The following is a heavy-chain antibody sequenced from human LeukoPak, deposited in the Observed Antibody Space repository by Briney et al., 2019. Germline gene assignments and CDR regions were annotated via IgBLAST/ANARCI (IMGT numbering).Heavy chain of an antibody. V-gene: IGHV3-30-3*01. D-gene: IGHD2-2*01. CDR1: GFTFSSYA. Sequence: PGGSLRLSCAASGFTFSSYAMHWVRQAPGKGLEWVAVISYDGSNKYYADSVKGRFTISRDNSKNTLYLQMNSLRAEDTAVYYCAREGYCSSTSCYSFGQCYGMDVWGQGTTVTVSS. J-gene: IGHJ6*02. CDR2: ISYDGSNK. CDR3: AREGYCSSTSCYSFGQCYGMDV.